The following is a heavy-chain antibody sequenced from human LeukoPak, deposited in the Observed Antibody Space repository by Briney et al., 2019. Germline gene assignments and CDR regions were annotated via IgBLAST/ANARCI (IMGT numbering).Heavy chain of an antibody. V-gene: IGHV3-74*01. CDR1: GFTFSNYW. CDR3: ARDLKIDYYDSSGVYYYYYYGMDV. D-gene: IGHD3-22*01. Sequence: GGSLRLSCAASGFTFSNYWMHWVRQAPGKGLVWVSRISSDGSTTSYADSVKGRFTISRDNAKDTLYLQMNSLRAEDTAVYYCARDLKIDYYDSSGVYYYYYYGMDVWGQGTTVTVSS. J-gene: IGHJ6*02. CDR2: ISSDGSTT.